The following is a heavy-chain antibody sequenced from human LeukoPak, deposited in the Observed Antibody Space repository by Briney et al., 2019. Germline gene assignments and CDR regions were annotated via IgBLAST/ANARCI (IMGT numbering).Heavy chain of an antibody. CDR3: ARSGLAVAGYWYFDL. Sequence: SETLSLTCAVSGGSISSSNWWSWVRQPPGKGLEWIGEIYHSGTTNYNPSLKSRVTISLDKSKNQFSLKLSSVTAADTAVYYCARSGLAVAGYWYFDLWGRGTLVTVSS. CDR1: GGSISSSNW. D-gene: IGHD6-19*01. CDR2: IYHSGTT. J-gene: IGHJ2*01. V-gene: IGHV4-4*02.